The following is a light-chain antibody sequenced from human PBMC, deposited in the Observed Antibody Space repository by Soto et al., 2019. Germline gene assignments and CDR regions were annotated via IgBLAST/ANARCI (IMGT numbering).Light chain of an antibody. J-gene: IGKJ5*01. V-gene: IGKV3-15*01. CDR2: GAS. Sequence: EIVMTQSPATLSVSPGERATLSCRASQSVSSNLGWYQQKPGQAPRLLIYGASTRATGISARFSGSGSGTEFTLTISSLQSEDFAAYYCQQYNNWPITFGQGTRLEIK. CDR1: QSVSSN. CDR3: QQYNNWPIT.